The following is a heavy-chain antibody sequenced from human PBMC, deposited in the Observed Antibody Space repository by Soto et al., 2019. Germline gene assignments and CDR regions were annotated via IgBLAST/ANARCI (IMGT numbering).Heavy chain of an antibody. D-gene: IGHD6-19*01. Sequence: QVQLQESGPGLVKPSQILSLTCTVSGGSISSGGYYWSWSRQHPGKGLEWIGYIYYSGSTYYNPSLTRRVTISVDTAKIQFSLKLRSVTAADNAVYYCAREWLDYYFDYWGQGTLVTVSS. V-gene: IGHV4-31*03. J-gene: IGHJ4*02. CDR3: AREWLDYYFDY. CDR2: IYYSGST. CDR1: GGSISSGGYY.